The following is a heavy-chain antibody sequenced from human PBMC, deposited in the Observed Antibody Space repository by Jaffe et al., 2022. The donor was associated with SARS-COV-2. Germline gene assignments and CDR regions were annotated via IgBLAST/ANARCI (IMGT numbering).Heavy chain of an antibody. D-gene: IGHD6-13*01. CDR3: ARFRPSLAAAGTRYYYYGMDV. J-gene: IGHJ6*02. CDR2: INPNSGGT. CDR1: GYTFTGYY. Sequence: QVQLVQSGAEVKKPGASVKVSCKASGYTFTGYYMHWVRQAPGQGLEWMGRINPNSGGTNYAQKFQGRVTMTRDTSISTAYMELSRLRSDDTAVYYCARFRPSLAAAGTRYYYYGMDVWGQGTTVTVSS. V-gene: IGHV1-2*06.